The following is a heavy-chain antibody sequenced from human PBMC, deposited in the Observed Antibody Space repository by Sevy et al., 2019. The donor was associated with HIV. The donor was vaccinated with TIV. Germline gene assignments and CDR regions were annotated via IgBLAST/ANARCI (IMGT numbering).Heavy chain of an antibody. CDR1: GFTFSTSG. Sequence: GGSLRLSCAASGFTFSTSGMHWVRQAPGKGLEWVAFIRYDGNNKYYADSVKGRFTISRDNSKNTLYLQVNSLRVDDTAVYYCATPEINWGSRSYYYYMDVWGKGTTVTYSS. CDR2: IRYDGNNK. V-gene: IGHV3-30*02. J-gene: IGHJ6*03. D-gene: IGHD7-27*01. CDR3: ATPEINWGSRSYYYYMDV.